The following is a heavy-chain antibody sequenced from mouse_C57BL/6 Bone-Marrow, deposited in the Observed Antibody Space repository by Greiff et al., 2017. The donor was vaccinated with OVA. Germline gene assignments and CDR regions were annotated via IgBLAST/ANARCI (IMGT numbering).Heavy chain of an antibody. CDR1: GYTFTSYW. CDR2: IHPNSGST. V-gene: IGHV1-64*01. D-gene: IGHD4-1*01. CDR3: ARILTGTGGFDY. J-gene: IGHJ2*01. Sequence: QVQLQQPGAELVKPGASVKLSCKASGYTFTSYWMHWVKQRPGQGLEWIGMIHPNSGSTNYNEKVKSKATLTVDKSSSTAYMQLSSLTSEDSAVYYCARILTGTGGFDYWGQGTTLTVSS.